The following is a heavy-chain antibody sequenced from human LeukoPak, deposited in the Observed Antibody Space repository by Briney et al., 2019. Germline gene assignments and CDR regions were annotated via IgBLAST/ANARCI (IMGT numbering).Heavy chain of an antibody. J-gene: IGHJ5*02. D-gene: IGHD6-13*01. CDR3: ARERDSSSWGNWFDP. V-gene: IGHV1-69*05. CDR2: IIPIFGTA. CDR1: GGTFSSYA. Sequence: ASVKVSCKASGGTFSSYAISWVRQAPGQGLEWMGGIIPIFGTANYAQKFQGRVTITTDESTSTAYMELSSLRSEDTAGYYCARERDSSSWGNWFDPWGQGTLVTVSS.